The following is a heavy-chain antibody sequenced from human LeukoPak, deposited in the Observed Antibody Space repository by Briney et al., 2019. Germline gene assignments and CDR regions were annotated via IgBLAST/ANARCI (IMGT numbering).Heavy chain of an antibody. CDR1: GGSISSGSYY. Sequence: SQTLSLTCTVSGGSISSGSYYWSWIRQPAGKGLEWIGRINTSGSTNYNPSLKSRVTISVDTSKNQFSLKLTSVTAADTAVYYCVSAKFLVRGVSWFDPWGQGTLVTVSS. D-gene: IGHD3-10*01. CDR3: VSAKFLVRGVSWFDP. J-gene: IGHJ5*02. V-gene: IGHV4-61*02. CDR2: INTSGST.